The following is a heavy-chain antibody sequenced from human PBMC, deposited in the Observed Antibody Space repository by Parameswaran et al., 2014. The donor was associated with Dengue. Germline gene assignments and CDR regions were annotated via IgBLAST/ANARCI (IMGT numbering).Heavy chain of an antibody. CDR3: ARHDSSGYYLSYYYYGMDV. J-gene: IGHJ6*02. Sequence: WIRQPPGRGWSGLGVSIIVGAPTTTRPSKSRVTISVDTSKNQFSLKLSSVTAADTAVYYCARHDSSGYYLSYYYYGMDVWGQGTTVTVSS. CDR2: SIIVGAP. D-gene: IGHD3-22*01. V-gene: IGHV4-39*01.